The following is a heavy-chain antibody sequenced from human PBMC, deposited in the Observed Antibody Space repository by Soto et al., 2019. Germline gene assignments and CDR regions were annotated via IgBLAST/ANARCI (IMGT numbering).Heavy chain of an antibody. Sequence: VQLLESGGGLIQPGGSLRLSCAASGFTFSYGIHWLRQAPGKGLEWGAYISYDPSHKIYGDSVKGRFTTSRDNSKNTEFLQMNSLRAADTAVYYCTKLVIGYCSGNTCDDYWGQGTLVAVSS. CDR1: GFTFSYG. D-gene: IGHD2-15*01. CDR3: TKLVIGYCSGNTCDDY. J-gene: IGHJ4*02. CDR2: ISYDPSHK. V-gene: IGHV3-30*18.